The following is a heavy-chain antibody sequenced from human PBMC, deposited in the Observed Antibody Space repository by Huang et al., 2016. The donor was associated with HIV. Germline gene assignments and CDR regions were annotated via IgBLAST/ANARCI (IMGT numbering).Heavy chain of an antibody. D-gene: IGHD2-15*01. CDR2: FDPEEGET. CDR3: ATSTPDVGAGVLRSAFDI. J-gene: IGHJ3*02. CDR1: GYTVSELS. Sequence: QVQLVESGAELKKPGASVRVSCKVSGYTVSELSLHWVRQAPEKGLEWMGGFDPEEGETIYAQRLQGRGTMTEDTSTAPAYMELSSLRPEDTAVYYCATSTPDVGAGVLRSAFDIWGQGTMVTVSS. V-gene: IGHV1-24*01.